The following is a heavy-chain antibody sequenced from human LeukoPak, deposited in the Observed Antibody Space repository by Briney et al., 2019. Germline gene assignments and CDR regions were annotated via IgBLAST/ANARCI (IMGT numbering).Heavy chain of an antibody. CDR1: GFTFSHYG. V-gene: IGHV3-33*06. Sequence: GGSLSLSCAASGFTFSHYGMHWVRQAPGKGLEWVAVIWNDGTNRYYGDSVKGRFTISRDDSKNTVYLQMNGLRAGDTAVYYCAKDAQRGFDYSYSLEYWGQGTLVPVSS. CDR3: AKDAQRGFDYSYSLEY. J-gene: IGHJ4*02. D-gene: IGHD4-11*01. CDR2: IWNDGTNR.